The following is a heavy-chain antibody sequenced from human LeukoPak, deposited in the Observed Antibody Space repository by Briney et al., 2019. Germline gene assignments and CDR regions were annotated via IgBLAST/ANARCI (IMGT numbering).Heavy chain of an antibody. CDR2: IYYSGST. V-gene: IGHV4-39*01. CDR3: AGGITSNY. J-gene: IGHJ4*02. D-gene: IGHD3-10*01. CDR1: GGSISSSSYY. Sequence: SETLSLTCTVSGGSISSSSYYWGWLRQPPGKGLEWIGSIYYSGSTYYNPSLKSRVTISVDTSKNQFSLKLSAVTAAGSALSYCAGGITSNYGGQETLVTVSS.